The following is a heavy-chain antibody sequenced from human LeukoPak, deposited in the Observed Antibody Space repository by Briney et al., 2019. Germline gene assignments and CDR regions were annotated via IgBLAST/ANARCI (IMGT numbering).Heavy chain of an antibody. CDR3: ATDYDFWSGYNYYGMDV. V-gene: IGHV3-23*01. CDR2: ISGSGGST. Sequence: GGSLRLSCAASGFTFSSYAMSWVRKAPGKGLEWVSAISGSGGSTYYADSVKGRFTISRDNSKNTLYLQMNSLRAEDTAVYYCATDYDFWSGYNYYGMDVWGQGTTVTVSS. J-gene: IGHJ6*02. D-gene: IGHD3-3*01. CDR1: GFTFSSYA.